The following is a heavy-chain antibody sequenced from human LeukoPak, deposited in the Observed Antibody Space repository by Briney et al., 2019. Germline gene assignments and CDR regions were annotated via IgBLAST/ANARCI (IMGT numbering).Heavy chain of an antibody. V-gene: IGHV1-2*02. J-gene: IGHJ3*02. CDR1: GYTFTGYY. CDR2: INPNSGGT. Sequence: ASVKVSCKASGYTFTGYYMHWVRQAPGQGLEWMGWINPNSGGTNYAQKFQGRVTMTRDTSISTAYMELSRLRSEDTAVYYCASRNRIAAPRGAFDIWGQGTMVTVSS. D-gene: IGHD6-13*01. CDR3: ASRNRIAAPRGAFDI.